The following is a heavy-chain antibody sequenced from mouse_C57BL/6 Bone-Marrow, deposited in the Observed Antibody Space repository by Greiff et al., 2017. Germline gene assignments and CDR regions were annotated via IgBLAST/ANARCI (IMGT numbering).Heavy chain of an antibody. V-gene: IGHV1-55*01. CDR1: GYTFTSYW. CDR3: AKTDYYAMDY. CDR2: IYPGSGST. Sequence: QVQLKQPGAELVKPGASVKMSCKASGYTFTSYWINWVKQRPGQGLEWIGEIYPGSGSTNYNEKFKGKATVTVDTSSSTAYMQLSSLTSEYSAVYCCAKTDYYAMDYWGQGTSVTVSS. J-gene: IGHJ4*01.